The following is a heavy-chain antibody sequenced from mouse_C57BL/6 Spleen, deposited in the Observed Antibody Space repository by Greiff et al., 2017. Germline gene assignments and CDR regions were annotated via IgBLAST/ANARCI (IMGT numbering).Heavy chain of an antibody. V-gene: IGHV5-4*01. Sequence: EVQLVESGGGLVKPGGSLKLSCAASGFTFSSYAMSWVRQTPEKRLEWVATMSDGGSYTYYPDNVKGRFTISRDNAKNNLYLQMSHLKSEDTAMYYCARDGQLGDMDYWGQGTSVTVSS. CDR2: MSDGGSYT. D-gene: IGHD4-1*02. J-gene: IGHJ4*01. CDR3: ARDGQLGDMDY. CDR1: GFTFSSYA.